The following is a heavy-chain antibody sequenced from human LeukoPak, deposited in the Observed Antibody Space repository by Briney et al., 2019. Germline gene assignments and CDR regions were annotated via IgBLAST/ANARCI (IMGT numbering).Heavy chain of an antibody. CDR2: IIPILGIA. J-gene: IGHJ4*02. CDR1: GGTFSSYA. D-gene: IGHD5-12*01. Sequence: ASVKVSCKASGGTFSSYAISWVRQAPGQGLEWMGRIIPILGIANYAQKLQGRVTMTTDTSTSTAYMELRSLRSDDTAVYYCARDQALGYEHFDYWGQGTLVTVSS. CDR3: ARDQALGYEHFDY. V-gene: IGHV1-69*04.